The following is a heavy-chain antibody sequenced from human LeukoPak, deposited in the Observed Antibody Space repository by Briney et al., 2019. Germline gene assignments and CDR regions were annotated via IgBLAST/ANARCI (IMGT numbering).Heavy chain of an antibody. D-gene: IGHD6-19*01. CDR2: ISYDGSNK. V-gene: IGHV3-30*04. CDR3: ARDHRPYSSGWIAHDY. CDR1: GFTFSSYA. J-gene: IGHJ4*02. Sequence: GRSLRLSCAASGFTFSSYAMHWARQAPGKGLEWVAVISYDGSNKYYADSVKGRFTISRDNSKNTLYLQMNSLRAEDTAVYYCARDHRPYSSGWIAHDYWGQGTLVTVSS.